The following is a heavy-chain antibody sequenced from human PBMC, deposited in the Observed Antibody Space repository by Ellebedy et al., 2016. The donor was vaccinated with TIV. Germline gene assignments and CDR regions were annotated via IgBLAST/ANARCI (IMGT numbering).Heavy chain of an antibody. CDR1: GFDVTGSY. CDR3: ARVHHEKDDANVGEDFYYGLEV. Sequence: GESLKISCAASGFDVTGSYMSWVRQAPGKGLEWVSIIYTGGNADYADSVKGRFILSRDSSKNSLYLQMNNVRAEDTATYHCARVHHEKDDANVGEDFYYGLEVWGQGATVTVSS. V-gene: IGHV3-53*01. CDR2: IYTGGNA. J-gene: IGHJ6*02. D-gene: IGHD2-8*01.